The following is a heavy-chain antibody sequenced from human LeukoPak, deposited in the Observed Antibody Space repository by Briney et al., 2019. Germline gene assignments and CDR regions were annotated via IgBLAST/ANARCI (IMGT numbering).Heavy chain of an antibody. J-gene: IGHJ6*04. CDR1: GDSISSYY. CDR2: VYYSGST. D-gene: IGHD6-13*01. V-gene: IGHV4-59*01. CDR3: ARDTGSSSPFDV. Sequence: PSETLSLTCTVSGDSISSYYWSWIRQPPGQGLEWIGYVYYSGSTNYNPSLKSRVTISVDRSKNQFSLKLSSVTAADTAVYYCARDTGSSSPFDVWGKGTTVIVSS.